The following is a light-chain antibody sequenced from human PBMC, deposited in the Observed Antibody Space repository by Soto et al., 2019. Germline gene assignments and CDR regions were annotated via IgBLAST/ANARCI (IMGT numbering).Light chain of an antibody. CDR2: GNN. CDR3: CSYERRRRDCV. Sequence: QSVLTQPPSVSGAPGQRVTISCTGSSSNIGAGYDVHWYQQHPGTAPTLLIYGNNNRPTGVPDRFSGSKSGTSASLAITGVQAADEADDYCCSYERRRRDCVFGGGTQLTVL. CDR1: SSNIGAGYD. J-gene: IGLJ7*01. V-gene: IGLV1-40*01.